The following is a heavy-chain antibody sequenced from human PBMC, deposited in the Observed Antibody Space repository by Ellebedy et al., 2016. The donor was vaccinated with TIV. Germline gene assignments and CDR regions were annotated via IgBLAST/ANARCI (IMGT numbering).Heavy chain of an antibody. CDR3: ARAIYFDWSLPPAFDY. Sequence: MPSETLSLTCTVSSDSIISGGYFWTWIRQFQGKGLEWIAYIYHSGSTNYNPSLKSRVTISVDTSKKQFSLKLSSVTAADTAVYYCARAIYFDWSLPPAFDYWGHGTLVTVSS. D-gene: IGHD3-9*01. CDR1: SDSIISGGYF. J-gene: IGHJ4*01. V-gene: IGHV4-31*03. CDR2: IYHSGST.